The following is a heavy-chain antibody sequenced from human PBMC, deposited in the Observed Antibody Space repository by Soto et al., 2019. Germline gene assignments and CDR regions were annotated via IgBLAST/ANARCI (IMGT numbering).Heavy chain of an antibody. D-gene: IGHD6-19*01. Sequence: EVQLVESGGGLVKPGGSLRLSCAASGFTFSSYSMNWVRQAPGKGLGWVSSISSSSSYIYYADSVKGRFTISRDNAKNSLYLQLNSLGAEDKAVSYCARVQGRQQWLGHPYWGQGTLVTVSS. CDR3: ARVQGRQQWLGHPY. CDR1: GFTFSSYS. J-gene: IGHJ4*02. CDR2: ISSSSSYI. V-gene: IGHV3-21*01.